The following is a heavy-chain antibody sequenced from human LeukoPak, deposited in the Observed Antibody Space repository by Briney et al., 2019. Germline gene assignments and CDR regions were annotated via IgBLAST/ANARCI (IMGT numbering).Heavy chain of an antibody. V-gene: IGHV3-21*01. CDR3: ARERFAGIAARFFDY. CDR1: GFTFSTYS. D-gene: IGHD6-6*01. Sequence: GGSLRLSCGAPGFTFSTYSMNWVRQAPGKGLEWVSSLSSTSSYIYYADSVKGRFTISRDNAKNSLYLQMNSLRAEDTAVYYCARERFAGIAARFFDYWGQGSPVTVSS. J-gene: IGHJ4*02. CDR2: LSSTSSYI.